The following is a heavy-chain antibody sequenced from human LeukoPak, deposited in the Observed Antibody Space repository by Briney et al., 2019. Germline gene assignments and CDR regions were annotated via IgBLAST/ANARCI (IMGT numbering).Heavy chain of an antibody. CDR3: ARDRGFSYGIDF. CDR2: IKQDGSEK. J-gene: IGHJ4*02. D-gene: IGHD5-18*01. V-gene: IGHV3-7*04. CDR1: GFTFSDYW. Sequence: GGSLRLSCAASGFTFSDYWMSWVRQAPGKGLEWVANIKQDGSEKYYVDSVKGRFTISRDNAKKSLFLQVSSLRGEDTAVYYCARDRGFSYGIDFWGQGTLVTVSS.